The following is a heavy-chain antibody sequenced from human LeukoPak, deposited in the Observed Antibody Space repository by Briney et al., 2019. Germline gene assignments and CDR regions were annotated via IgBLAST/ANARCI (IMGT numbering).Heavy chain of an antibody. J-gene: IGHJ3*02. V-gene: IGHV4-61*02. CDR2: IYSSGSSGST. D-gene: IGHD1-1*01. Sequence: KPSQTLSLTCTVSGGSISSGSYYWSWIRQPAGKRLEWIGRIYSSGSSGSTNYNTSLKSRVTISVDTSKNQFSLKLSSVTATDTAVYYCASGFAGQGAFDIWGQGTMVTVSS. CDR1: GGSISSGSYY. CDR3: ASGFAGQGAFDI.